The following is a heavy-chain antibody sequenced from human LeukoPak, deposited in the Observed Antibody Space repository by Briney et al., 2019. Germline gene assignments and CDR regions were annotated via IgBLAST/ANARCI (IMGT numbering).Heavy chain of an antibody. Sequence: SETLSLTCIVSAGSLRNYYWSWIRQPPGQGLEWIGYVYYSGSTDYNPSIQSGVTISVDIPKKHFSLKLTSVTAADTAVYYCARGPLGFCTTSGCSTDAFDIWGQGTMVTVSS. CDR2: VYYSGST. CDR1: AGSLRNYY. D-gene: IGHD2-2*02. CDR3: ARGPLGFCTTSGCSTDAFDI. J-gene: IGHJ3*02. V-gene: IGHV4-59*01.